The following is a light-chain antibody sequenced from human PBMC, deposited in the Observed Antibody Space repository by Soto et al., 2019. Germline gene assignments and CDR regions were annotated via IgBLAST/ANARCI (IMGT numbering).Light chain of an antibody. J-gene: IGLJ1*01. CDR3: CAYAGSSYV. V-gene: IGLV2-11*01. CDR2: DVS. CDR1: SSDVGGYNY. Sequence: QSALTQPRSVSGSPGQSVTISCTGTSSDVGGYNYVSWYQQHPGKAPKLMIYDVSKRPSGVPDRFSGSKSGNTASLTISGLQAEDEADYYCCAYAGSSYVFGTGTKVTV.